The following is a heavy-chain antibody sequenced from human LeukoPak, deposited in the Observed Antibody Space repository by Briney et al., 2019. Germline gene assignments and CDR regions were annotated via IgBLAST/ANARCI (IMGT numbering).Heavy chain of an antibody. D-gene: IGHD6-13*01. V-gene: IGHV1-2*02. CDR1: VYTFTGYY. Sequence: ASVKVSCKASVYTFTGYYMHWVRQAPGQGLEWMGWINPNSGGTNYAQKFQGRVTMTRDTSISTAYMELSRLRSDDTAVYYCARTIAAAVNWFDPWGQGTLASVSS. CDR2: INPNSGGT. J-gene: IGHJ5*02. CDR3: ARTIAAAVNWFDP.